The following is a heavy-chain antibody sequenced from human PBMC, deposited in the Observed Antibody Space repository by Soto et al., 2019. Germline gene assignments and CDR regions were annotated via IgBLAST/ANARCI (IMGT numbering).Heavy chain of an antibody. V-gene: IGHV3-7*04. Sequence: GGSLILSCAASGFTFSSYWMSWVRQAPGKGLEWVANIKQDGSEKYYVDSVKGRFTISRDNAKNSLYLQMNSLRAEDTAVYYCAKDKEDVYYYYGMDVWGQGTTVTVS. CDR1: GFTFSSYW. CDR2: IKQDGSEK. CDR3: AKDKEDVYYYYGMDV. J-gene: IGHJ6*02.